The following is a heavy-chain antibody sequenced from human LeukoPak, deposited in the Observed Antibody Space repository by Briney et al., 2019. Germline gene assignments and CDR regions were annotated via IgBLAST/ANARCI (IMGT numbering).Heavy chain of an antibody. CDR1: GGTFSSYA. D-gene: IGHD3-22*01. CDR3: AEQNDYDSSGYYYAEYFQH. Sequence: SVKVSCKASGGTFSSYAISWVRQAPGQGLEWMGRIIPIFGTANYAQKFQGRVTITTDESTSTAYMELSSLRSEDTAVYYCAEQNDYDSSGYYYAEYFQHWGQGTLVTVSS. V-gene: IGHV1-69*05. CDR2: IIPIFGTA. J-gene: IGHJ1*01.